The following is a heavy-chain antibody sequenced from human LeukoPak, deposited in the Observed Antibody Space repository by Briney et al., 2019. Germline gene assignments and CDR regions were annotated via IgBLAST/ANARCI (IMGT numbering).Heavy chain of an antibody. Sequence: GASVKVSCKASGYTFTSYYMHWVRQAPGQGLEWMGIINPSGGSTSYAQKFQGRATMTRDTSTSTVYMELSSLRSEDTAVYYCARGGAYENYYYGMDVWGQGTTVTVSS. D-gene: IGHD5-12*01. CDR3: ARGGAYENYYYGMDV. CDR2: INPSGGST. CDR1: GYTFTSYY. V-gene: IGHV1-46*01. J-gene: IGHJ6*02.